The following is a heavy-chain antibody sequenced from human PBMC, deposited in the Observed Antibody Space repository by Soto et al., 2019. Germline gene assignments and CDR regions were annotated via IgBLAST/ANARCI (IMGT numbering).Heavy chain of an antibody. J-gene: IGHJ3*02. V-gene: IGHV3-33*01. D-gene: IGHD3-16*01. CDR2: MWYDGTNK. CDR3: ARDATFGTKGGSFDI. Sequence: GGSLRLSCAASGFTFRIYSMHWVRQSPGKGLEWVAVMWYDGTNKYYGESVKGRFTISRDNSENTPYLQMNSLRVEDTAVYYCARDATFGTKGGSFDIWGHGTLVNVSS. CDR1: GFTFRIYS.